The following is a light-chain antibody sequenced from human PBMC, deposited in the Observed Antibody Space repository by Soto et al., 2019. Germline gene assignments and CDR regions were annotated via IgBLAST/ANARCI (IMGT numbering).Light chain of an antibody. Sequence: GMSQSPATVSVSPGERATLSCRASQNLRSSLAWYQQKPGQAPRLLIYGASTRATGIPARFSGSGSGTEFTLTISSLQSEDFAVYFCQQYDRSPRTFGQGTKVDI. CDR1: QNLRSS. V-gene: IGKV3-15*01. CDR3: QQYDRSPRT. J-gene: IGKJ1*01. CDR2: GAS.